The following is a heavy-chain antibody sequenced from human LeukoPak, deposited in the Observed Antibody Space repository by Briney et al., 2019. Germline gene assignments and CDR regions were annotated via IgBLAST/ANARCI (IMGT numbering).Heavy chain of an antibody. D-gene: IGHD3-22*01. CDR3: SRRSHDGSGYRPDY. J-gene: IGHJ4*02. Sequence: SETLSLTCTVSGGSISGYFWNWVRQPPGKGLEWIGFIYSSGSTNYNPSLTSRVTISLHTSKNQFSLNLRSVTAADTAVYYCSRRSHDGSGYRPDYWGQGTLVTVSS. CDR1: GGSISGYF. V-gene: IGHV4-4*09. CDR2: IYSSGST.